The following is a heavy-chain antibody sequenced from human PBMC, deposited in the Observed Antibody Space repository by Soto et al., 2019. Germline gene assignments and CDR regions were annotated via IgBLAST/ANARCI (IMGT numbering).Heavy chain of an antibody. CDR3: AILQIVGATYTFDY. CDR1: CYSFTSYG. J-gene: IGHJ4*02. CDR2: INAYNGNT. Sequence: ASVKVSNRATCYSFTSYGVSWVRQAPGQGLEWMGWINAYNGNTHYAQKFQGRVTMTTDTSTSTAYMELRSLTSDDTAVYHCAILQIVGATYTFDYWGQGTQATVSS. D-gene: IGHD2-21*01. V-gene: IGHV1-18*04.